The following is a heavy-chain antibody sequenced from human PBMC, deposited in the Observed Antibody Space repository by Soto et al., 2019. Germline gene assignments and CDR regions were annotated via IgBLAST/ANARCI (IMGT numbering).Heavy chain of an antibody. D-gene: IGHD1-26*01. CDR2: IYPGDSDT. CDR1: GYXLTNYC. J-gene: IGHJ4*02. CDR3: ERRGVGGVDF. Sequence: EXLKIPCQSSGYXLTNYCLVWVRQMPGKGLAWMGIIYPGDSDTKYSPSFQGQVTISADKSISTTYLQWRSLKAWDTASYYCERRGVGGVDFWGQGTLGTVS. V-gene: IGHV5-51*01.